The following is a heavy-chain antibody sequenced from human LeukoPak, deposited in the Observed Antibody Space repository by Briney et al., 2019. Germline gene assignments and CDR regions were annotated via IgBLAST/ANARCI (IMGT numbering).Heavy chain of an antibody. CDR2: IWYDGSNK. J-gene: IGHJ4*02. CDR3: AKSGGRYCSSTSCYPL. CDR1: GFTFSSYG. V-gene: IGHV3-33*06. Sequence: GGSLRLSCAASGFTFSSYGMHWVRQAPGKGLEWVAVIWYDGSNKYYADSVKGRFTISRDNSKNTLYLQMNSLRAEDTAVYYCAKSGGRYCSSTSCYPLWGQGTLVTVSS. D-gene: IGHD2-2*01.